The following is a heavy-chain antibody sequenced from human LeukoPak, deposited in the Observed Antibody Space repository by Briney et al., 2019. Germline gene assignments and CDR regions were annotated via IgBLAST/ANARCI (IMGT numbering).Heavy chain of an antibody. V-gene: IGHV3-23*01. CDR1: GFTFSTFA. J-gene: IGHJ4*02. D-gene: IGHD5-24*01. CDR3: ARGQRRHIDMAPSFDY. CDR2: IFPSGGEI. Sequence: PGGSLRLSCAASGFTFSTFAMIWVRQPPGKGLEWVSSIFPSGGEIHYADSVKGRFTISRDNSKNTLYLQLNSLRGEDTAVYYCARGQRRHIDMAPSFDYWGQGTLVTVSS.